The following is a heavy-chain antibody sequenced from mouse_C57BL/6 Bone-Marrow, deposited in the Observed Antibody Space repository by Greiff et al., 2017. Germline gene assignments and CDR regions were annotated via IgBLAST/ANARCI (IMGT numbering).Heavy chain of an antibody. Sequence: VQLQQSGPELVKPGASVKISCKASGYAFISSWLNWVKQRPGKGLEWIGRIYPGDGDTNYNGKFKGKATLTADKSSITAYMQLSSLTSEDSAVYFCARSGDYDGYYGGYFDVWGTGTTVTVSS. V-gene: IGHV1-82*01. J-gene: IGHJ1*03. CDR1: GYAFISSW. D-gene: IGHD2-3*01. CDR2: IYPGDGDT. CDR3: ARSGDYDGYYGGYFDV.